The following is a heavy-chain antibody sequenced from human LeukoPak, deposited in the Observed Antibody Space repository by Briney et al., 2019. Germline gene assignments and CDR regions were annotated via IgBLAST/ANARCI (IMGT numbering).Heavy chain of an antibody. CDR2: INHSGST. Sequence: PSETLSLTCAVYGGSFSGYYWSWIRQPPGEGLEWIGEINHSGSTNYNPSLKSRVTISVDTSKNQFSLKLSSVTAADTAVYYCASHPTWWGSGSYYNEVYWGQGTLVTVSS. D-gene: IGHD3-10*01. CDR1: GGSFSGYY. J-gene: IGHJ4*02. CDR3: ASHPTWWGSGSYYNEVY. V-gene: IGHV4-34*01.